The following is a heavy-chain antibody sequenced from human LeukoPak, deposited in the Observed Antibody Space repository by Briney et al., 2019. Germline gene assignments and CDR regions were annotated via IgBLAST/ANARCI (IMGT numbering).Heavy chain of an antibody. CDR3: AKSRGSTLFDY. V-gene: IGHV3-23*01. J-gene: IGHJ4*02. Sequence: GGSLRLSCAASGFTFSSYAMSWVRQAPGKGLEWVSGISAGGDKTYYRDSVKGRITISRDNTKNTLYLQMNSLRAEDTAIYYCAKSRGSTLFDYWGQGTLVTVSS. CDR2: ISAGGDKT. D-gene: IGHD1-26*01. CDR1: GFTFSSYA.